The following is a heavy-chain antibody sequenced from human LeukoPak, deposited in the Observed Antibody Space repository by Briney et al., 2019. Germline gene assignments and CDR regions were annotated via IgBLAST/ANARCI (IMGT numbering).Heavy chain of an antibody. CDR2: IYYRGTT. CDR1: VHPIYDYY. Sequence: LETLSLTCTVSVHPIYDYYWTWLPQPPGKGLEWIGFIYYRGTTNNNPSLKSRVTTSIDASKKQFSLNLSSVTAADTAIYYCAGVFSGRRPFELWGQGILVTVSS. CDR3: AGVFSGRRPFEL. J-gene: IGHJ4*02. V-gene: IGHV4-59*03. D-gene: IGHD3-10*01.